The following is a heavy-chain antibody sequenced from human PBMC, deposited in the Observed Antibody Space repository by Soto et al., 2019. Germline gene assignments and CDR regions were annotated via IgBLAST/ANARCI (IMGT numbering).Heavy chain of an antibody. CDR3: ARAYY. J-gene: IGHJ4*02. V-gene: IGHV3-7*01. CDR2: INQDGSEK. Sequence: GGSLRLSCAASGLTFSTFWMSWVRQAPGKGPEWVASINQDGSEKYFVDSVKGRFAISRDNAKNSLYLQMNSLRAEDTAVYYCARAYYWGPGTLVTVSS. CDR1: GLTFSTFW.